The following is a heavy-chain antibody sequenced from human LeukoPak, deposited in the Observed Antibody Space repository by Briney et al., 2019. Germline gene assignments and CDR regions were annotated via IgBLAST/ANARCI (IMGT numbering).Heavy chain of an antibody. D-gene: IGHD7-27*01. J-gene: IGHJ4*02. CDR2: IGGGRGAT. CDR1: GFTFTDQP. V-gene: IGHV3-48*01. Sequence: PGGSLRLSCVASGFTFTDQPMKWVRQAPGKGLEWVSYIGGGRGATFYADSVKGRFTISRDDARKSIYLQMSSLRVGDTAIYYCAKDRANWAIDGWGQGTQVTVSS. CDR3: AKDRANWAIDG.